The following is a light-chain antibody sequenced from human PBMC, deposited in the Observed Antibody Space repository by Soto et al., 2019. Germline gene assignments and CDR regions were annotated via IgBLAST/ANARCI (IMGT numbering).Light chain of an antibody. CDR1: QSVTSN. Sequence: EIVMTQSPGTLSVSPGERATLSCRASQSVTSNLAWYQQKPGQAPRLLIYGASTRATGVPARFSGSGSGTEFTLTISSLKSEDVAVYYCQQYNSWPPLTFGGGTKVEIK. J-gene: IGKJ4*01. V-gene: IGKV3-15*01. CDR3: QQYNSWPPLT. CDR2: GAS.